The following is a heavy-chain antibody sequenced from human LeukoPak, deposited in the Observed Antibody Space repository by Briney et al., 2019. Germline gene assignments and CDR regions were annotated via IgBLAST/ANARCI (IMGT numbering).Heavy chain of an antibody. V-gene: IGHV1-46*01. Sequence: GASVKVSCKASGYTFTSYYMHWVRQAPGQGLEWMGIINPSGGSTSYAQKFQGRVTMTRDTSTSTVYMELSSLRSEDTAVYYCARDWGIAAAGTSGGDYWGQGTLVTVSS. J-gene: IGHJ4*02. CDR2: INPSGGST. CDR3: ARDWGIAAAGTSGGDY. CDR1: GYTFTSYY. D-gene: IGHD6-13*01.